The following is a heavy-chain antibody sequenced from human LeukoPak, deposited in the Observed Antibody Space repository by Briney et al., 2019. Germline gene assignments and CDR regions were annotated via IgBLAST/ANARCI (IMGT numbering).Heavy chain of an antibody. J-gene: IGHJ4*02. CDR1: GFTFSSYS. CDR3: ARSMGATTYFDY. Sequence: PGTSLRLSCAASGFTFSSYSMNWVRQAPGKGLEWVSSISSSSSYIYYADSVKGRFTISRDNAKNSLYLQMNSLRAEDTAVYYCARSMGATTYFDYWGQGTLVTVSS. CDR2: ISSSSSYI. V-gene: IGHV3-21*01. D-gene: IGHD1-26*01.